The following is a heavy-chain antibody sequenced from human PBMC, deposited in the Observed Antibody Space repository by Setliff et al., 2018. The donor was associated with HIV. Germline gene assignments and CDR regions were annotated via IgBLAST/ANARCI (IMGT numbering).Heavy chain of an antibody. CDR1: GYNFANYY. V-gene: IGHV5-51*01. Sequence: GESLKISCQGSGYNFANYYIAWVRQMPGKGLEWMGIIYPRDSNIIYSPSFQGQVTISADKSTNTAYLQWSSLKTSDTAIYYCARLGDDNSGYYQFWGQGTLVTVSS. CDR3: ARLGDDNSGYYQF. D-gene: IGHD3-22*01. J-gene: IGHJ4*02. CDR2: IYPRDSNI.